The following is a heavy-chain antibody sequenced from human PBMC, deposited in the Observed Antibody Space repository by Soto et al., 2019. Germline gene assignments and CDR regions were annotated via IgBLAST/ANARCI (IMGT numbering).Heavy chain of an antibody. CDR3: PADIAAAGTNY. Sequence: GGSLRLSCAASGFTFSNAWMSWVRQAPGKGLEWVGRIKSKTDGGTTDYAAPVKGRFTISRDDSKNTLYLQMNSLKTEDSAVYYGPADIAAAGTNYWGQGTLVTVSS. V-gene: IGHV3-15*01. J-gene: IGHJ4*02. CDR1: GFTFSNAW. CDR2: IKSKTDGGTT. D-gene: IGHD6-13*01.